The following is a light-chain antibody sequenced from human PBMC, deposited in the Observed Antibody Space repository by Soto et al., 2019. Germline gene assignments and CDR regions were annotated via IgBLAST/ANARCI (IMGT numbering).Light chain of an antibody. CDR2: GAS. CDR3: QQYGGSPRT. J-gene: IGKJ1*01. CDR1: QSVSSNY. V-gene: IGKV3-20*01. Sequence: IVLTQSPGTLSLSPGERATLSCRASQSVSSNYLAWYQQKSGQAPRLLIYGASSRATSIPDRFSGSGSGTDFTLTISRLEPEDFAVYYCQQYGGSPRTFGQGTKV.